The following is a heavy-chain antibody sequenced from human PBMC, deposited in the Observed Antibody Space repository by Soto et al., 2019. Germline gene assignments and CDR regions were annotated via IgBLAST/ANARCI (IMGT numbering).Heavy chain of an antibody. CDR2: LNPNRGNA. CDR3: ASKNYYVTWDYYATHG. J-gene: IGHJ6*02. CDR1: GYSCTSYD. Sequence: SVKVSAEAPGYSCTSYDINWMRQASGQGLEWMGWLNPNRGNAGYAQKFQGRVTMTRNTSISTAYMELSSLRSEDTAVYYCASKNYYVTWDYYATHGWGQGTTVNVSS. V-gene: IGHV1-8*02. D-gene: IGHD3-22*01.